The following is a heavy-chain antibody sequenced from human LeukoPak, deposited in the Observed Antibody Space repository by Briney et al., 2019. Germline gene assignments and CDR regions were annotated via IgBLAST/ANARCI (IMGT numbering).Heavy chain of an antibody. CDR3: ARGRQEVSMMVVVMTAVSYYLDV. V-gene: IGHV4-34*01. Sequence: PSETLSLTCAVYGGSFSGYYWTWIRQAPGKGLEWIGEINPSGRISYNPSLKSRLTISVDASKNQFSLNLRSLTAADTAVYYCARGRQEVSMMVVVMTAVSYYLDVWGKGTTVTVS. CDR2: INPSGRI. CDR1: GGSFSGYY. J-gene: IGHJ6*03. D-gene: IGHD3-22*01.